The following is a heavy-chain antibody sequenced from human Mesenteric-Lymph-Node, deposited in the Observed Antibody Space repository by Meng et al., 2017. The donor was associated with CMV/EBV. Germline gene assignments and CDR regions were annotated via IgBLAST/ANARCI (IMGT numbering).Heavy chain of an antibody. J-gene: IGHJ5*02. CDR2: ISPYNGDT. V-gene: IGHV1-18*01. D-gene: IGHD3-10*01. CDR3: ATVTYDGSGSYYNWFHP. Sequence: ASVKVSCKTSNYTLTTNGIVWVRQAPGQGLEWLGWISPYNGDTKYAQNFQWRLTLSTDTSTRTAYMDLRSLTSDDTAVYYCATVTYDGSGSYYNWFHPWGQGTLVTVSS. CDR1: NYTLTTNG.